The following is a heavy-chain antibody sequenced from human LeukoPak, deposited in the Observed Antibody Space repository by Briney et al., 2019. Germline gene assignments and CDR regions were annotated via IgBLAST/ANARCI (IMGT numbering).Heavy chain of an antibody. D-gene: IGHD6-19*01. CDR2: ISPFNGNT. CDR3: AGDREQWVPLGALDI. CDR1: GYTFNIYG. V-gene: IGHV1-18*01. Sequence: ASVKVSCKASGYTFNIYGINWVRQAPGQGLEWIGWISPFNGNTNYAQNLQGRATMTTDTSTSTAYMDLRSLRSDDTAVYYCAGDREQWVPLGALDIWGQGTMVTVSS. J-gene: IGHJ3*02.